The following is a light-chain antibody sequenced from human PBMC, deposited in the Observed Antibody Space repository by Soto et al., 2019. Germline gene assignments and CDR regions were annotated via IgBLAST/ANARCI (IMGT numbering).Light chain of an antibody. CDR2: DAS. CDR1: QDISTY. J-gene: IGKJ3*01. CDR3: QQYDNLFT. Sequence: DIQMTQSPPSLSASVGDRVTITCQASQDISTYLNWYQQIPGKAPKLLISDASKLETGVPSRFSGSGSGTDFILTISSQQPEDIATYYCQQYDNLFTFGPGTKVNIK. V-gene: IGKV1-33*01.